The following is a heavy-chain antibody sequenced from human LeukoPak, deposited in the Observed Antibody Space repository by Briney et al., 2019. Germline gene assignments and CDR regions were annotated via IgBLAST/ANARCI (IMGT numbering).Heavy chain of an antibody. CDR3: ARRKPLTSAKQQLPTLGWFNP. J-gene: IGHJ5*02. CDR1: GGSFSGYY. CDR2: INHSGSP. Sequence: KSSETLSLTCAVYGGSFSGYYWSWLRQPPGKGLEWLGEINHSGSPNLNPSLKSRVTISVGQSKNQFSLKMSSAAAADTALIFFARRKPLTSAKQQLPTLGWFNPWGQGTLVTVSS. D-gene: IGHD6-13*01. V-gene: IGHV4-34*01.